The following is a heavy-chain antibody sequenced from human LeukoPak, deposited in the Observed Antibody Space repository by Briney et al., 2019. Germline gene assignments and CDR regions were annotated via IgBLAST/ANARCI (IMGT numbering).Heavy chain of an antibody. D-gene: IGHD6-19*01. CDR2: IYYSGST. J-gene: IGHJ5*02. CDR3: ARASIAVAAGGRWFDP. CDR1: GGSISSYY. V-gene: IGHV4-59*01. Sequence: SETLSLICTVSGGSISSYYWSWIRQPPGKGLEWIGYIYYSGSTNYNPSLKSRVTISVDTSKNQFSLKLSSVTAADTAVYYCARASIAVAAGGRWFDPWGQGTLVTVSS.